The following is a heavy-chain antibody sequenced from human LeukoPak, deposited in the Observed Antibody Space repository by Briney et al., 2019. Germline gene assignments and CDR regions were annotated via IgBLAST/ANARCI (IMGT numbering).Heavy chain of an antibody. V-gene: IGHV5-51*01. Sequence: ESLKISCKGSGYSFTSYWIGWVRQIPGKGLEWMGIIYPGDSDTRYSPSFQGQVTISADKSISTAYLQWSSLKASDTAMYYCARGTRGYIYGTAPFDYWGQGTLVTVSS. J-gene: IGHJ4*02. CDR1: GYSFTSYW. D-gene: IGHD5-18*01. CDR2: IYPGDSDT. CDR3: ARGTRGYIYGTAPFDY.